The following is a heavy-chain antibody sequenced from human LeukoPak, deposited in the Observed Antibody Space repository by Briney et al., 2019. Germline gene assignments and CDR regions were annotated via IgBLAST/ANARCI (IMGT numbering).Heavy chain of an antibody. CDR3: AKDKVGYNLYYFDY. J-gene: IGHJ4*02. CDR2: ISGSGGST. V-gene: IGHV3-23*01. CDR1: GFTFSSYA. Sequence: GGSLRLSCAASGFTFSSYAMSWVRQAPGKGLEWVSAISGSGGSTYYADSVKGRFTISRDNAKNSLYLQMNSLRAEDTALYYCAKDKVGYNLYYFDYWGQGTLVTVSS. D-gene: IGHD5-24*01.